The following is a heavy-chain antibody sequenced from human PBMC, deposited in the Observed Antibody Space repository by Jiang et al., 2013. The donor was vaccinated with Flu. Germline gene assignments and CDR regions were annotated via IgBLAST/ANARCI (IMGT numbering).Heavy chain of an antibody. CDR2: IRFDGSEA. CDR1: GFTFNYYA. Sequence: VQLLESGGGVVQPGGSLRLSCAASGFTFNYYAMYWVRQAPGKGLEWVASIRFDGSEAYYGESVKGRFTISRDNSKNTLYLHMNSLTTEDTSVYYCATLRGSSYDTYLADYWGQGILVTVSS. CDR3: ATLRGSSYDTYLADY. J-gene: IGHJ4*02. D-gene: IGHD3-9*01. V-gene: IGHV3-30*02.